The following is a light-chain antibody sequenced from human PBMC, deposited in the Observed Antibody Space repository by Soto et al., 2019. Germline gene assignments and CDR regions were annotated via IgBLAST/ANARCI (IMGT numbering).Light chain of an antibody. Sequence: EIVLPQSPGTLSLSPGERATLSCRASQSVSSRLAWYQQKPGQSPRLLIYGASTRATGIPARFSGSGSGTEFTLTISSLQSEDFGVYYCHQYNNLWTFGQGTKVDIK. CDR1: QSVSSR. J-gene: IGKJ1*01. CDR2: GAS. V-gene: IGKV3-15*01. CDR3: HQYNNLWT.